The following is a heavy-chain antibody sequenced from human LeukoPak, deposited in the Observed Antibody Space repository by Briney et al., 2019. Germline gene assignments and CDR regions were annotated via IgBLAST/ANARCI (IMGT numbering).Heavy chain of an antibody. Sequence: PGGSLRLFCAASGFTFSSYAMSWVRQAPGKGLEWVSAISGSGGSTYYADSVKGRFTISRDNSKNTLYLQMNSLRAEDTAVYYCAKGRMLPIANRYVDTAMAHPGDYWGQGTLVTVSS. V-gene: IGHV3-23*01. D-gene: IGHD5-18*01. CDR1: GFTFSSYA. J-gene: IGHJ4*02. CDR3: AKGRMLPIANRYVDTAMAHPGDY. CDR2: ISGSGGST.